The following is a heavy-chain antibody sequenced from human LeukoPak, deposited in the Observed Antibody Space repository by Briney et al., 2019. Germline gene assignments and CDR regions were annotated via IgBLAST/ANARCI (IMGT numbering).Heavy chain of an antibody. D-gene: IGHD4-17*01. CDR1: GFTFSNYA. CDR2: ISGKGGST. V-gene: IGHV3-23*01. J-gene: IGHJ4*02. CDR3: ALVTTDRPFDY. Sequence: PGGSLRLSCAASGFTFSNYAMNWVRQAPGKGLEWVSGISGKGGSTYYADSVKGRFTISRDNSKNTLYVQMNSLRAEDTAIYYCALVTTDRPFDYWGQGTLVTVSS.